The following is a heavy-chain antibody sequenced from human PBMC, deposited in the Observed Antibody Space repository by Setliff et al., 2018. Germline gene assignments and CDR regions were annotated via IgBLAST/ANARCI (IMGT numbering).Heavy chain of an antibody. J-gene: IGHJ4*02. CDR3: TTRGDSSLGYCSGRSCYSGH. CDR1: GFIFGDYA. V-gene: IGHV3-49*04. CDR2: IRNKAYGGTT. D-gene: IGHD2-15*01. Sequence: GGSLRLSCTTSGFIFGDYAITWVRQAPGKGLEWVGFIRNKAYGGTTEYAASVKGRFTISRDESKSIAFLHMNDLRTEDTAVYFCTTRGDSSLGYCSGRSCYSGHWGQGTLVTVSS.